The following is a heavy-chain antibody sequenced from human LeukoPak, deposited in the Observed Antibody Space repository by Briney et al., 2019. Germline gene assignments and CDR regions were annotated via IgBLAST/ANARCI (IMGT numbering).Heavy chain of an antibody. CDR2: IYPGDSDT. CDR1: GYTFTNYW. V-gene: IGHV5-51*01. Sequence: GESLKISCKGSGYTFTNYWIGWVRQMPGKGLEWMGIIYPGDSDTKYNTSFQGQVTISADKSITTAYLQWSSLKASDSAIYYCARLIGGLARPGFDYWGQGTLVTVSS. D-gene: IGHD6-6*01. CDR3: ARLIGGLARPGFDY. J-gene: IGHJ4*02.